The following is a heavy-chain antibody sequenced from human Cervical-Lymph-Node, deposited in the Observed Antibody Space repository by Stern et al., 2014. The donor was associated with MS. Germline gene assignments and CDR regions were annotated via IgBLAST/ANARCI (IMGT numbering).Heavy chain of an antibody. V-gene: IGHV3-30*03. CDR2: ISKLAGTKN. J-gene: IGHJ2*01. CDR3: ATVSGAYGVVRGYFDL. Sequence: DQLVESGGGVVQSGRSLRLSCAVSGITFRNYVMHWVRQAPGKGLEWVALISKLAGTKNYYADSVRGRFTISSDNSENTLYLQMTSLRAEDTAVYYCATVSGAYGVVRGYFDLWGRGTLVTVSS. D-gene: IGHD4-17*01. CDR1: GITFRNYV.